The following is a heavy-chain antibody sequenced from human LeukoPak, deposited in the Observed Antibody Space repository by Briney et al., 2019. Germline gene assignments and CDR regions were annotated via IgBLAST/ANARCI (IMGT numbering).Heavy chain of an antibody. J-gene: IGHJ4*02. V-gene: IGHV1-2*02. CDR2: INPNDGDT. D-gene: IGHD2-2*01. CDR3: ARANFLYCSSSTCLFDY. CDR1: GYTFTDYY. Sequence: ASAKVSCKASGYTFTDYYMHWVRRAPGQGFEWMGWINPNDGDTNYAQKFQGRVTMTRDTSISTAHMEVSRLRSDDTAVYYCARANFLYCSSSTCLFDYWGQGTLVTVSS.